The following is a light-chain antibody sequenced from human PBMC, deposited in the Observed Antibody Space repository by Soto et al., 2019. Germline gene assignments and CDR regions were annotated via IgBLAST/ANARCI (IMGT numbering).Light chain of an antibody. Sequence: QSVLTQPPSVSGAPGQRVTISCTGSSSNIGAGYDVHWYQQLPGTAPKLLIYGNNNRPSGVPDRFSGSKSGTSASLVITGLQAEDEADYYCQSYDSSLNGVVFGGGTKLTVL. J-gene: IGLJ2*01. V-gene: IGLV1-40*01. CDR2: GNN. CDR1: SSNIGAGYD. CDR3: QSYDSSLNGVV.